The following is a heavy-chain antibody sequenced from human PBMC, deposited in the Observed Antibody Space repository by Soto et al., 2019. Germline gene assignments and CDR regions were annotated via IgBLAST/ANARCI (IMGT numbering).Heavy chain of an antibody. CDR3: ARGGYSIGGADALDV. CDR2: INGYNGLT. Sequence: QVQLVQSGAEVKKPGASVKVSCKTSGYTFTIYAITWVRQAPKQGLEWMGWINGYNGLTNYVQSLQDRVSMTIDTTTSTAYMGLRSLKADDTAVYYCARGGYSIGGADALDVWGQGTLVTVSS. D-gene: IGHD5-18*01. V-gene: IGHV1-18*01. J-gene: IGHJ3*01. CDR1: GYTFTIYA.